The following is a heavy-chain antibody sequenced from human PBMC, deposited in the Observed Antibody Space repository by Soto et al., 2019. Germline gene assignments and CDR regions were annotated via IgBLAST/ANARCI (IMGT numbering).Heavy chain of an antibody. V-gene: IGHV3-23*01. CDR2: ISGSGAGT. Sequence: GGSLRLSCAASGFTFSSSAMSWVRQAPGRGLEWVSGISGSGAGTYYADSVKGRFTISRDNSKNTLYLQMSGLRAEDAAVYFCAKGPTVFGAVISFDYYYGMYVWGQGTPVTVSS. D-gene: IGHD3-3*01. J-gene: IGHJ6*02. CDR3: AKGPTVFGAVISFDYYYGMYV. CDR1: GFTFSSSA.